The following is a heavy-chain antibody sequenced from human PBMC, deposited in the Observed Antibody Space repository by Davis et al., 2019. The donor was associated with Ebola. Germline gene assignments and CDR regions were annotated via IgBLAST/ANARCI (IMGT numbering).Heavy chain of an antibody. D-gene: IGHD6-13*01. Sequence: GESLKISCAASGFTFSSYSMNWVRQAPGKGLEWVSSISSSSSYIYYADSVKGRFTISRDNSKNTLYLQMNSLRAEDTAVYYCARDGQLEYFDYWGQGTLVTVSS. V-gene: IGHV3-21*01. CDR1: GFTFSSYS. CDR3: ARDGQLEYFDY. J-gene: IGHJ4*02. CDR2: ISSSSSYI.